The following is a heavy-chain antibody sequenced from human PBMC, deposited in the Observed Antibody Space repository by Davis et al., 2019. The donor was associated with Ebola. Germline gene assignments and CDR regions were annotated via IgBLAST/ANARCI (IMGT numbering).Heavy chain of an antibody. J-gene: IGHJ4*02. CDR1: GYTFTAYY. V-gene: IGHV1-18*04. D-gene: IGHD5-18*01. Sequence: ASVKVSCKASGYTFTAYYMHWVRQAPGQGLEWMGWISAYNGNTNYAQKLQGRVTMTTDTSTSTAYMELRSLRSDDTAVYYCARDRDSQLWYHYFDYWGQGTLVTVSS. CDR3: ARDRDSQLWYHYFDY. CDR2: ISAYNGNT.